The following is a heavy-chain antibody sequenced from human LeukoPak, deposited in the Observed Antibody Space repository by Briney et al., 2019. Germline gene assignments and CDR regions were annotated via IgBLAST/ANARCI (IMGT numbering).Heavy chain of an antibody. CDR1: GFTFSSYS. D-gene: IGHD3-3*01. CDR3: AKVEDYYDFWSVKFKGAFDL. V-gene: IGHV3-48*04. CDR2: ISSSSSTI. J-gene: IGHJ3*01. Sequence: PGGSLRLSCAAYGFTFSSYSKNWVRQAPGKGLEWISYISSSSSTIYCADSVKGRFTISRDNAKNSLYLQMNSLRAEDTAVYYCAKVEDYYDFWSVKFKGAFDLWGQGRMVTVSS.